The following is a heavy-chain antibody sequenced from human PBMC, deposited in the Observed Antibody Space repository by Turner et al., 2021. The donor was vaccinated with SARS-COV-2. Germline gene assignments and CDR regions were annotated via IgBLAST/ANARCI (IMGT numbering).Heavy chain of an antibody. CDR1: GGTISSSCYF. CDR3: ARQAAGQGLDY. V-gene: IGHV4-39*01. D-gene: IGHD3-10*01. J-gene: IGHJ4*02. Sequence: QLLLQESGPRLVKPSEPLSPTCTVTGGTISSSCYFWGWIRQPPTKELEWIGSIYYSGTPYSNPSLKSRVSLSMDPSKNQFSMKLTAVTAADTALYFCARQAAGQGLDYWGRGILVTVSS. CDR2: IYYSGTP.